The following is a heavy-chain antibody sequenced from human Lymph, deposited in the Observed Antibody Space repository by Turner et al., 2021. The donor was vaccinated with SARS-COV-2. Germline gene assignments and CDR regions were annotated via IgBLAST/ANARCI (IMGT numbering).Heavy chain of an antibody. CDR3: ARETVNNWVDP. CDR1: GGSMNSNY. D-gene: IGHD2-21*02. V-gene: IGHV4-59*01. Sequence: QVHLQESLPRLVKPLETLFLTCTVSGGSMNSNYWSWIRQPPGKRLEWIGYIYYRGGTNYNPSLKSRVTISVDTSKTQFSLKLTSVTAADTAIYYCARETVNNWVDPWGQGILVTVSS. CDR2: IYYRGGT. J-gene: IGHJ5*02.